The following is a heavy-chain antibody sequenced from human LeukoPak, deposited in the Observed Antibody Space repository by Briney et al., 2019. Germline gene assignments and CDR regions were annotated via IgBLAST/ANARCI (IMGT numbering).Heavy chain of an antibody. J-gene: IGHJ5*02. V-gene: IGHV1-8*01. CDR3: ARGMSGDFWSGYYLDWFDP. Sequence: ASVKVSCKASGYTFTSYDINWVRQATGQGLEWMGWMNPNSGNTGYAQKFQGRVTMTRNTSISTAYMELSSLRSEDTAVYYCARGMSGDFWSGYYLDWFDPWGQGTLVTVSS. D-gene: IGHD3-3*01. CDR1: GYTFTSYD. CDR2: MNPNSGNT.